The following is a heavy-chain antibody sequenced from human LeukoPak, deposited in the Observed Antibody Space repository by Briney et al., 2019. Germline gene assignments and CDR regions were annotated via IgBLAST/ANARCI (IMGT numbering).Heavy chain of an antibody. CDR1: GYSISSGYY. Sequence: SETLSLTCTVSGYSISSGYYWGWIRQPPGKGLEWIGSIYHSGSTYYNPSLKSRVTISVDTSKNQFSLKLSSVTAADTAVYYCASGYGGNSAPDYWGQGTLVTVSS. CDR3: ASGYGGNSAPDY. D-gene: IGHD4-23*01. V-gene: IGHV4-38-2*02. CDR2: IYHSGST. J-gene: IGHJ4*02.